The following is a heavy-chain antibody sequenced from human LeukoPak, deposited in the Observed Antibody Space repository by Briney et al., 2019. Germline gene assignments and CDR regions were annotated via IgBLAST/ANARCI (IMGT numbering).Heavy chain of an antibody. CDR1: GGSISSYY. CDR2: IYYSGST. CDR3: ARLGYSSDY. Sequence: PSETLSLTCTVSGGSISSYYWSWIRQPPGKGLEWIGYIYYSGSTNYNPSPKSRVTISVDTSKNQFSLKLSSVTAADTAVYYCARLGYSSDYWGQGTLVTVSS. J-gene: IGHJ4*02. D-gene: IGHD6-13*01. V-gene: IGHV4-59*01.